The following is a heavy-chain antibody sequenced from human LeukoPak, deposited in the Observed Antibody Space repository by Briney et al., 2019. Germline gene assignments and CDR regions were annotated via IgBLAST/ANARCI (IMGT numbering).Heavy chain of an antibody. D-gene: IGHD6-13*01. CDR3: ARVAAAAGNYYYYYGMDV. Sequence: ASVKVSCKASGGTFSSCAISWVRQAPGQGLEWMGRIIPILGIANYAQKFQGRVTITADKSTSTAYMELSSLRSEDTAVYYCARVAAAAGNYYYYYGMDVWGQGTTVTVSS. CDR2: IIPILGIA. V-gene: IGHV1-69*04. CDR1: GGTFSSCA. J-gene: IGHJ6*02.